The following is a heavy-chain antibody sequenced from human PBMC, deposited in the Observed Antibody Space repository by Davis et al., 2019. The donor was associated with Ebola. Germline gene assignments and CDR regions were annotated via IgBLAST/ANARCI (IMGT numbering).Heavy chain of an antibody. CDR2: IIPILGIA. D-gene: IGHD2-8*01. CDR1: GGTFSSYT. V-gene: IGHV1-69*02. J-gene: IGHJ4*02. CDR3: AGNGRRIVAYFDN. Sequence: AASVKVSCKASGGTFSSYTISWVRQAPGQGLEWMGRIIPILGIANYAQKFQGRVTIIADESTSTAYMELSSLTYEDTAVYYCAGNGRRIVAYFDNWGQGTLVTVSS.